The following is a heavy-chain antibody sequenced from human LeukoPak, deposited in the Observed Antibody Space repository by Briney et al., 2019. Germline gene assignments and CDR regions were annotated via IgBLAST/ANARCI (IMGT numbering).Heavy chain of an antibody. CDR2: INPNSGDT. CDR1: GYTFTGYY. Sequence: ASVKVSCKASGYTFTGYYIHWVRQAPGQGLEWMGWINPNSGDTNYAQKFQGWVTMTRDTPISTAYMELSRLRSDDAAVYYCARESGGATLYDYWGQGTLVTVSS. J-gene: IGHJ4*02. V-gene: IGHV1-2*04. CDR3: ARESGGATLYDY. D-gene: IGHD3-16*01.